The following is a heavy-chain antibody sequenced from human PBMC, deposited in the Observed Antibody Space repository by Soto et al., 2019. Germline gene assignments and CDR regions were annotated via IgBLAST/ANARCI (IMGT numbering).Heavy chain of an antibody. CDR1: GFTFSSYA. Sequence: GGSLRLSCAASGFTFSSYAMSWVRQAPGKGLEWVSAISGSGGSTYYADSVKGRFTISRDNSKNTLSLQMNSLRAEDMEVYYCAKDRTGYSSSFTYYYYIDVCGKGTTVTVSS. CDR2: ISGSGGST. CDR3: AKDRTGYSSSFTYYYYIDV. D-gene: IGHD6-13*01. V-gene: IGHV3-23*01. J-gene: IGHJ6*03.